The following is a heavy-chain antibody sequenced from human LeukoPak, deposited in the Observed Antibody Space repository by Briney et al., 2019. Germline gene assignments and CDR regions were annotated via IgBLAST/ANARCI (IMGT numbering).Heavy chain of an antibody. CDR1: GFTVSSNY. J-gene: IGHJ4*02. V-gene: IGHV3-53*01. CDR2: IYSGGST. Sequence: PGGSLRLSCAASGFTVSSNYMSWVRQAPGKGLEWVSVIYSGGSTYYADSVKGRFTISRDNSKNTLYLQMNSLRAEDTAVYYCARMAAAGYFDYWGQGTLVTVSS. D-gene: IGHD6-13*01. CDR3: ARMAAAGYFDY.